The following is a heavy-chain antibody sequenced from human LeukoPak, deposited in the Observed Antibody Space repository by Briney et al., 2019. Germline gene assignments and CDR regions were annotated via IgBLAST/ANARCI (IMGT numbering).Heavy chain of an antibody. CDR3: ARVTTVTRYFDY. J-gene: IGHJ4*02. CDR2: IYSGGST. D-gene: IGHD4-17*01. Sequence: PGGSLRLSCAASGFTVSSNYMSWVRQAPGKGLEWVSVIYSGGSTYYADSVKGRFTISRDNSKNTLYLQMNSLRAEDTAVYYCARVTTVTRYFDYWGQGTLVTVSS. V-gene: IGHV3-66*01. CDR1: GFTVSSNY.